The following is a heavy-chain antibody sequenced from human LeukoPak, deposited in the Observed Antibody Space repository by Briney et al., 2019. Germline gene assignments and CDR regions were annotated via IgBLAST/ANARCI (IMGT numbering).Heavy chain of an antibody. CDR3: ARGGMHSSSSFDY. J-gene: IGHJ4*02. D-gene: IGHD6-6*01. CDR1: GGSISSGGYC. Sequence: SETLSLTCTVSGGSISSGGYCWSWIRQPPGKGLEWIGYIYHSGSTYYNPSLKSRVTISVDRSKNQFSLKLSSVTAADTAVYYCARGGMHSSSSFDYWGQGTLVTVSS. V-gene: IGHV4-30-2*01. CDR2: IYHSGST.